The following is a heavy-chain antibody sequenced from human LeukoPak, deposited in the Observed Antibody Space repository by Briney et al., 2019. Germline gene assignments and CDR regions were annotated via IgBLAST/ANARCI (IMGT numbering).Heavy chain of an antibody. CDR2: ISAYNGNT. J-gene: IGHJ4*02. Sequence: ASVKVSCKASGYTFTSYGISWVRQAPGQGLEWMGLISAYNGNTNYAQKLQGRVTMTTDTSTSTAYMELRSLRSDDTAVYYCARAPYYDILTGSEADYWGQGTLVTVSS. D-gene: IGHD3-9*01. CDR1: GYTFTSYG. CDR3: ARAPYYDILTGSEADY. V-gene: IGHV1-18*01.